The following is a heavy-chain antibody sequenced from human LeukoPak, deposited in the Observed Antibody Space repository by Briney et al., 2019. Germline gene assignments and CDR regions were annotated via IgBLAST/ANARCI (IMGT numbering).Heavy chain of an antibody. CDR1: GYTFTSYG. J-gene: IGHJ5*02. V-gene: IGHV1-18*01. Sequence: ASVKVSCKASGYTFTSYGISWVRQAPGQGLEWMGWISAYNGNTNYAQKLQGRVTMTTDASTSTAYMELRSLRSDDTAVYYCARDTNPYDFWSGYDPWGQGTLVTVSS. D-gene: IGHD3-3*01. CDR3: ARDTNPYDFWSGYDP. CDR2: ISAYNGNT.